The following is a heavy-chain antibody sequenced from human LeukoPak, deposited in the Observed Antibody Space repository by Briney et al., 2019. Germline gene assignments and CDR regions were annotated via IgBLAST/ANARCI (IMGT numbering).Heavy chain of an antibody. CDR2: ISGSGDST. V-gene: IGHV3-23*01. CDR3: AKTRGYCSGGTCYQDY. CDR1: GFTFSSYA. Sequence: QPGGSLRLSCAASGFTFSSYAMSWVRQAPGQGLEWVSTISGSGDSTYYADSVKGRFTISRDSSKKTLYLQTSSLRAEDTAVYYCAKTRGYCSGGTCYQDYWGQGTLVTVSS. D-gene: IGHD2-15*01. J-gene: IGHJ4*02.